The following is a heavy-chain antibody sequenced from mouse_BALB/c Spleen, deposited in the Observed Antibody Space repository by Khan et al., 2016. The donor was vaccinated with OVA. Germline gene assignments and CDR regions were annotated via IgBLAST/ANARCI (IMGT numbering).Heavy chain of an antibody. CDR3: ARTYENDDRYFDV. V-gene: IGHV9-1*02. J-gene: IGHJ1*01. D-gene: IGHD1-1*01. CDR2: INIYTGEP. CDR1: GFTFTNYG. Sequence: QIQLVQSGPELKKPGETVKISCKASGFTFTNYGMNWVKQAPGKGLKWMGWINIYTGEPTYADDFKGRFALSLATYASTAYLQINNLKNEDMATYFCARTYENDDRYFDVWGARTTVTVSS.